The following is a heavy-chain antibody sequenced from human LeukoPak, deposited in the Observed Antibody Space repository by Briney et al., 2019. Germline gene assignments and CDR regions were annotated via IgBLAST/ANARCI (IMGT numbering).Heavy chain of an antibody. CDR1: GFAFSSYA. CDR3: AKETYAAAGYFDY. Sequence: NPGGSLRLSCAASGFAFSSYAMHWVRQAPGKGLEWVSSISSSSSYIYYADSVKGRFTISRDNAKNSLYLQMNSLRAEDTAVYYCAKETYAAAGYFDYWGQGTLVTVSS. CDR2: ISSSSSYI. D-gene: IGHD6-13*01. J-gene: IGHJ4*02. V-gene: IGHV3-21*01.